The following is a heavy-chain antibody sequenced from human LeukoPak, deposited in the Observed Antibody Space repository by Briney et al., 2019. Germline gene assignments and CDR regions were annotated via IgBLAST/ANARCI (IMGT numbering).Heavy chain of an antibody. CDR1: GFTFSSYG. V-gene: IGHV3-30*03. J-gene: IGHJ4*02. D-gene: IGHD3-16*01. CDR3: ARVTGASLGVDY. Sequence: GGSLRLSCAASGFTFSSYGMHWVRQAPGKGLEWVAVISYDGSNKYYADSVKGRFAISRDNSKNTLYLQMNSLRAEDTAVYYCARVTGASLGVDYWGQGTLVTVSS. CDR2: ISYDGSNK.